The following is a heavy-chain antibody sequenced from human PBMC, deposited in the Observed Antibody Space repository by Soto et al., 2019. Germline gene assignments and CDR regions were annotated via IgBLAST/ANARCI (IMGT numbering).Heavy chain of an antibody. CDR1: GGSISSGGYS. Sequence: SETLSLTCAVSGGSISSGGYSWSWIRQPPGKGLEWIGYIYHSGSTYYNPSLKSRVTISADRSKNQFSLKLSSVTAADTAVYYYGSGSYRGPFGYWGQGTLVTVSS. CDR2: IYHSGST. V-gene: IGHV4-30-2*01. CDR3: GSGSYRGPFGY. J-gene: IGHJ4*02. D-gene: IGHD3-10*01.